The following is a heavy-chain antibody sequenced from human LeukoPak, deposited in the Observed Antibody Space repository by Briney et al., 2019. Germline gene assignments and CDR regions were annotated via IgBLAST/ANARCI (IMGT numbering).Heavy chain of an antibody. CDR1: GGSISSGGYS. CDR2: IYHSGST. J-gene: IGHJ5*02. D-gene: IGHD6-13*01. Sequence: SQTLSLTCAVSGGSISSGGYSWSWIRQPPGKGLVWIGYIYHSGSTYYNPSLKSRVTISVDRSKNQFSLKLSSVTAADTAVYYCARDRATLIKGIVAPGTSFDPWGQGTLVTVSS. CDR3: ARDRATLIKGIVAPGTSFDP. V-gene: IGHV4-30-2*01.